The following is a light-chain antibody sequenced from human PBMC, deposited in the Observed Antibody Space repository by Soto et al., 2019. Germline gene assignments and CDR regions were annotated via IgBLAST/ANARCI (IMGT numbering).Light chain of an antibody. V-gene: IGKV3-20*01. Sequence: EIVLTQSPGTLSLSPGERATLSCRASQSVSSSYLAWYQQKPGQAPMLLIYGASHRATGVPDRFSGSGSGNDFTFTINRLEPEEFGLKYWQQYGYSPPSTFGEGTKLEIK. J-gene: IGKJ4*01. CDR1: QSVSSSY. CDR2: GAS. CDR3: QQYGYSPPST.